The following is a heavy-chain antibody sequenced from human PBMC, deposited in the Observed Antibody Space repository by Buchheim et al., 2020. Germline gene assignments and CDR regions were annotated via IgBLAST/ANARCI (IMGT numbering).Heavy chain of an antibody. CDR2: ISYDGSNK. V-gene: IGHV3-30*18. CDR3: AKEGRRYCSGGSCSSIDS. Sequence: QVQLVESGGGVVQPGRSLRLSCAASGFTFSSYGMHWVRQAPGKGLEWVAVISYDGSNKYYADSVKGRFTISRDNSKNTLYLQMNSLRAENTAVYYCAKEGRRYCSGGSCSSIDSWGKGTL. J-gene: IGHJ4*02. CDR1: GFTFSSYG. D-gene: IGHD2-15*01.